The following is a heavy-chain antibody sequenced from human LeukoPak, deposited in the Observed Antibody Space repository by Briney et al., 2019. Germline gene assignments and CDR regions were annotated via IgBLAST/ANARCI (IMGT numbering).Heavy chain of an antibody. J-gene: IGHJ4*02. CDR1: GFTFSDYA. CDR2: IGASGGST. V-gene: IGHV3-23*01. Sequence: GGSLRLSCAASGFTFSDYAMSWVRQAPGKGLEWVSGIGASGGSTYYADSVKGRFTISRDNSKNTLYLQMNSLRTEDTAVYYCAKAEGYDILTGLDYWGQGTLVTVSS. CDR3: AKAEGYDILTGLDY. D-gene: IGHD3-9*01.